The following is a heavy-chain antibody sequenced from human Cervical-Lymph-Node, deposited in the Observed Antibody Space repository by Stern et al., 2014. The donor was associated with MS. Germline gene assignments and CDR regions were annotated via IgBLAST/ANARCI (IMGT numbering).Heavy chain of an antibody. CDR1: GFSLTTRGVG. J-gene: IGHJ4*02. Sequence: QITLKESGPTLVKPTQTLTLTCTFSGFSLTTRGVGVGWLRPPPGQALEWLAVPYWDDDKRYSPSLKSRLTVTKDDSKNQVVLTMTNMDPADTGTYYCVRSFVRAGWQISYFFDYWGLGTLVTVSS. CDR3: VRSFVRAGWQISYFFDY. V-gene: IGHV2-5*02. CDR2: PYWDDDK. D-gene: IGHD5-24*01.